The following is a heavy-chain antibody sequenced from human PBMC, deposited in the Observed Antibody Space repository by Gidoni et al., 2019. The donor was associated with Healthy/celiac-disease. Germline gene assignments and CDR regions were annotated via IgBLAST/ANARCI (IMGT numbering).Heavy chain of an antibody. CDR1: GGSISSGGYY. CDR2: FYYSGRT. V-gene: IGHV4-31*03. CDR3: ARVSQQLVREGAPNWFDP. Sequence: QVQLQEAGPGLVKPSQTLSLTCTVSGGSISSGGYYWSWIRHHPGKGLEWIGYFYYSGRTYYHPSLKSRVTISVDTSKNQFSLQLSSVTAADTAVYSCARVSQQLVREGAPNWFDPWGQGTLVTVSS. J-gene: IGHJ5*02. D-gene: IGHD6-13*01.